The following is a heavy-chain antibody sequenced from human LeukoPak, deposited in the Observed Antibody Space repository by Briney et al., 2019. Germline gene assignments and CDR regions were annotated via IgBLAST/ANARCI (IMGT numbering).Heavy chain of an antibody. D-gene: IGHD3-10*01. CDR3: ARDRRLLWFRELFRDPDYYYYHGMDV. CDR2: IYYSGST. Sequence: PSETLSLTCTVSGGSISSYYWSWIRQPPGKGLEWIGYIYYSGSTNYNPSLKSRVTISVDTSKNQFSLKLSSVTAADTAVYYCARDRRLLWFRELFRDPDYYYYHGMDVWGQGTTVTVSS. J-gene: IGHJ6*02. V-gene: IGHV4-59*01. CDR1: GGSISSYY.